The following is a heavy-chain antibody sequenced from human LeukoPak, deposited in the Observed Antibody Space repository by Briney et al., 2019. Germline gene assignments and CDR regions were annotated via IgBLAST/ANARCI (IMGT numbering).Heavy chain of an antibody. V-gene: IGHV4-61*02. CDR1: GGSISSGSYY. CDR2: IYTSGST. J-gene: IGHJ3*02. D-gene: IGHD2-2*01. CDR3: ARVSRYCSSTSCNDAFDI. Sequence: SQTLSLTCTVSGGSISSGSYYWSWIRQPAGKGLEWIGRIYTSGSTNYNPSLNSRVTISVDTSKNQFSLKLSSVTAADTAVYYCARVSRYCSSTSCNDAFDIWGQGTMVTVSS.